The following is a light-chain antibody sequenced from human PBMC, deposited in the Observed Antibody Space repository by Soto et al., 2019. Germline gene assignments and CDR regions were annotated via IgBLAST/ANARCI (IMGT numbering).Light chain of an antibody. CDR1: QDISNS. V-gene: IGKV1-33*01. Sequence: DIQMTQSPSSLSASVGERVTITCRASQDISNSLNWYQQRPGKAPKLLIYDASNLERGVPSRFSGTRSGTHFTFAITSLQPEDVATYYGQQSDSLPITFGQGTRLEI. J-gene: IGKJ5*01. CDR3: QQSDSLPIT. CDR2: DAS.